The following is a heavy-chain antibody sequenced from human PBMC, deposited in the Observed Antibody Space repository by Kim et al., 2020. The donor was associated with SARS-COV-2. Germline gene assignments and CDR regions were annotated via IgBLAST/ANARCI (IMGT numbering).Heavy chain of an antibody. J-gene: IGHJ6*02. CDR1: GYTFTGYY. Sequence: ASVKVSCKASGYTFTGYYMHWVRQAPGQGLEWMGRINPNSGGTNYAQKFQGRVTMTRDTSISTAYMELSRLRSDDTAVYYCARESPPHRYGMDVWGQGTTVTVSS. CDR3: ARESPPHRYGMDV. CDR2: INPNSGGT. V-gene: IGHV1-2*06.